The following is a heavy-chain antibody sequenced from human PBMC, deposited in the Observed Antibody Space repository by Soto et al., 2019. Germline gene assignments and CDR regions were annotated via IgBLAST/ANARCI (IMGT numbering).Heavy chain of an antibody. J-gene: IGHJ6*02. CDR2: IIPIPGTA. V-gene: IGHV1-69*06. CDR3: ARSQGRSTTLEIYYYYYYGMDV. Sequence: QVQLVQSGAEVKKPGSSVKVSCKASGGTFGSYAISWVRQAPGQGLEWMGGIIPIPGTANYAQKFQGRVRIAADKSTSTDYMELSSLRSEDTAVYYCARSQGRSTTLEIYYYYYYGMDVWGQGTTVTVSS. D-gene: IGHD2-2*01. CDR1: GGTFGSYA.